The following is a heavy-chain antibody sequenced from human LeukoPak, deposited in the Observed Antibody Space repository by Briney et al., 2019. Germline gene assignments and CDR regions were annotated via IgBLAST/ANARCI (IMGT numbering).Heavy chain of an antibody. J-gene: IGHJ6*02. CDR2: ISSSSSYI. CDR1: GFTFSSYS. Sequence: GGSLRLSCAASGFTFSSYSMNWVRQAPGKGLEWVSSISSSSSYIYYADSVKGRFTISRDNAKNSLYLQMNSLGAEDAAVYYCARDQVPRNTAMPRVYYYGMDVWGQGTTVTVSS. V-gene: IGHV3-21*01. CDR3: ARDQVPRNTAMPRVYYYGMDV. D-gene: IGHD5-18*01.